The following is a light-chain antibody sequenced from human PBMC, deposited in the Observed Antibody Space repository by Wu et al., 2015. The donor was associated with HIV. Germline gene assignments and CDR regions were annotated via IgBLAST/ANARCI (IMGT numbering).Light chain of an antibody. CDR2: GAS. V-gene: IGKV3-15*01. Sequence: EIVMTQSPATLSVSPGERATLSCRAGQSVSTNLAWYQQKPGQAPRLLIYGASIRATGIPARFSGSGSGTEFSLTISSIRSEDFAVYYCQQYNNWPPLTFGGGTKVEIK. CDR1: QSVSTN. CDR3: QQYNNWPPLT. J-gene: IGKJ4*01.